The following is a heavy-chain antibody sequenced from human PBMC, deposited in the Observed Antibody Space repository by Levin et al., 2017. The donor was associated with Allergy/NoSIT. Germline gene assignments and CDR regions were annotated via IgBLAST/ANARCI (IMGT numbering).Heavy chain of an antibody. CDR2: IYTIGST. Sequence: SQTLSLTCTVSGVSIPRGSFYWHWIRQPAGKGLEWIGRIYTIGSTNYNPSLKDRVTISFDRSKNQLSLRLSSVTAADTAVYYCARSPSQGYCSSSSCYELDPWGQGTLVTVSS. V-gene: IGHV4-61*02. J-gene: IGHJ5*02. D-gene: IGHD2-2*01. CDR1: GVSIPRGSFY. CDR3: ARSPSQGYCSSSSCYELDP.